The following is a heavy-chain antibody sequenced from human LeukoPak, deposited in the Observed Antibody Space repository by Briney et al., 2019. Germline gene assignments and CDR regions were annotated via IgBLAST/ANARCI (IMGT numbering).Heavy chain of an antibody. V-gene: IGHV1-46*01. D-gene: IGHD1-26*01. CDR1: GYTFTAYY. Sequence: ASVKVSCKASGYTFTAYYIHWVRQAPGQGLEWMGMINPSGDSRDYAQRFQGRITMTRDTSTSTVYMELSSLTSEDTAVFYCAGVRVGDSRDFGYWGQGTLVTVSS. CDR3: AGVRVGDSRDFGY. CDR2: INPSGDSR. J-gene: IGHJ4*02.